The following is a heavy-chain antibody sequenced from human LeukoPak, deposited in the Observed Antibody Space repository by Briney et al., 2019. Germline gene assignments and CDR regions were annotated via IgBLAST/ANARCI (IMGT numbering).Heavy chain of an antibody. Sequence: GGSLRLSCAASGFTFSSYAMHWVRQAPGKGLEWVAVISYGGSNKYYADSVKGRFTISRDNSKNTLYLQMNSLRAEDTAVYYCARDTRGRVAVAGHFDYWGQGTLATVSS. J-gene: IGHJ4*02. CDR3: ARDTRGRVAVAGHFDY. CDR1: GFTFSSYA. CDR2: ISYGGSNK. D-gene: IGHD6-19*01. V-gene: IGHV3-30-3*01.